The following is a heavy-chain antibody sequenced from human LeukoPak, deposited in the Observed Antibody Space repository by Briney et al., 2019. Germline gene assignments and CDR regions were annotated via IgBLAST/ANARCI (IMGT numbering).Heavy chain of an antibody. CDR2: IIPIFGTA. CDR3: ARKPTMVRGVIDGPYYYYGMDV. D-gene: IGHD3-10*01. Sequence: SVKVSCKASGGTFSSYAISWVRQAPGQGLEWMGGIIPIFGTANYAQKFQGRVTITADESTSTAYMELSSLRSEDTAVYYCARKPTMVRGVIDGPYYYYGMDVWGQGTTVTVS. CDR1: GGTFSSYA. V-gene: IGHV1-69*13. J-gene: IGHJ6*02.